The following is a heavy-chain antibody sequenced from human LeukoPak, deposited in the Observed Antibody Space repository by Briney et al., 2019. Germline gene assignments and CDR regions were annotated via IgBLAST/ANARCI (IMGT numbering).Heavy chain of an antibody. CDR3: ARTYCGGDCHTAWDAFDI. CDR2: MNPNSGNT. V-gene: IGHV1-8*03. J-gene: IGHJ3*02. Sequence: ASVKVSCKASGYTFTSYDINWVRQATGQGLEWMGWMNPNSGNTGYAQKFQGRATITRNTSISTAYMELSSLRSEDTAVYYCARTYCGGDCHTAWDAFDIWGQGTMATVSS. CDR1: GYTFTSYD. D-gene: IGHD2-21*01.